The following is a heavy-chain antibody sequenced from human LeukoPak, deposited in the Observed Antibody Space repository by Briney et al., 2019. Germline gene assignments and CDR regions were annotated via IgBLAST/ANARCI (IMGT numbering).Heavy chain of an antibody. CDR3: GRTGDLSDY. Sequence: PGGSLRLSCAASGFIFSSYGMHWVRQAPGKGLEWVAFIRYDGTNKYYADSVKGRFTISRDNSKNTLYLQMNSLRAEDTAVYYCGRTGDLSDYWGQGTLVTVSS. CDR2: IRYDGTNK. J-gene: IGHJ4*02. V-gene: IGHV3-30*02. CDR1: GFIFSSYG. D-gene: IGHD7-27*01.